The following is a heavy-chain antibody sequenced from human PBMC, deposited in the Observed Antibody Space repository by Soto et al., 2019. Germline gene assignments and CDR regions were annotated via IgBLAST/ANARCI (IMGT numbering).Heavy chain of an antibody. J-gene: IGHJ5*01. Sequence: QVQLVQSGAEVKKPGASLKVSCKASGYTFTGYYMHWVRQAPGQGLEWMGWINPNNGDTKYAQRFQGRVTVTRDTSSSTAYMELRRLTSDDTAVYYCGREERNGFDSWGQGTLVTVSS. V-gene: IGHV1-2*02. CDR1: GYTFTGYY. CDR3: GREERNGFDS. CDR2: INPNNGDT.